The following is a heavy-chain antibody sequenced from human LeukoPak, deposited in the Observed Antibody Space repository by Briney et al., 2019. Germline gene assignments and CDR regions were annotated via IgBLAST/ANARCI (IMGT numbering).Heavy chain of an antibody. CDR1: GYTFTSYG. Sequence: ASVKVSCKASGYTFTSYGISWVRPAPGQGLEWMGWISAYNGNTNYAQKLQGRVTMTTDTSTSTAYMELRSLRSDDTAVYYCARGRGQQLVRIYYGVDVWGQGTTVTVSS. V-gene: IGHV1-18*01. J-gene: IGHJ6*02. D-gene: IGHD6-13*01. CDR2: ISAYNGNT. CDR3: ARGRGQQLVRIYYGVDV.